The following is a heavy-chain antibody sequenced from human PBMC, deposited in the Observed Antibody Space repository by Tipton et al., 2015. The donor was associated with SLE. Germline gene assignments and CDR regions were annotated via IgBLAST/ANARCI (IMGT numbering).Heavy chain of an antibody. CDR1: GASVSSSAYY. V-gene: IGHV4-39*07. D-gene: IGHD2-21*02. Sequence: TLSLTCTVSGASVSSSAYYWGWIRQPPGKGLEWIGTFYYGGRTFYNPSLKSRVTLLLDTSKNQFSLDLRSVTAADTAVYYCARLVTLSRIDFWGQGTLVTVSS. J-gene: IGHJ4*02. CDR3: ARLVTLSRIDF. CDR2: FYYGGRT.